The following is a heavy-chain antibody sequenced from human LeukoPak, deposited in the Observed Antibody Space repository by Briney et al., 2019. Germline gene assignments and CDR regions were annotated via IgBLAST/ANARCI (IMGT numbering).Heavy chain of an antibody. V-gene: IGHV3-21*01. CDR1: GFVFTSYS. CDR3: AKDGAPIQLGDSGFDL. CDR2: ISRESHYI. D-gene: IGHD2-2*01. J-gene: IGHJ5*02. Sequence: PGGSLRLSCAASGFVFTSYSMNWVRQAPGKELEWISSISRESHYIYYADSVKGRFTISRDNAKKSLYLQMNSLRAEDTAVYYCAKDGAPIQLGDSGFDLWGQGTLVTVSS.